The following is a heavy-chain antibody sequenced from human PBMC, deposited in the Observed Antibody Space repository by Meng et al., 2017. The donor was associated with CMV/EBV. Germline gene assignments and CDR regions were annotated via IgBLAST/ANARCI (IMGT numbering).Heavy chain of an antibody. CDR3: ARDLQLNLRFLEWLPLGGNYYYGMDV. D-gene: IGHD3-3*01. CDR2: IYYSGST. V-gene: IGHV4-39*07. CDR1: GGSISSSSYY. J-gene: IGHJ6*02. Sequence: GSLRLSCTVSGGSISSSSYYWGWIRQPPGKGLEWIGSIYYSGSTYYNPSLKSRVTISVDTSKNQFSLKLSSVTAADTAVYYCARDLQLNLRFLEWLPLGGNYYYGMDVWGQGTTVTVSS.